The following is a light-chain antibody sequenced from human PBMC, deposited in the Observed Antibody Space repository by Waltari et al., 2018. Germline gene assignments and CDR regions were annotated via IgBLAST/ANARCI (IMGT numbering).Light chain of an antibody. CDR3: SSYTSSSPVV. CDR2: DVS. CDR1: RSDVGGYNY. V-gene: IGLV2-14*01. Sequence: ALTQPASVSESPGQSITISCTGTRSDVGGYNYVSWYQQHPGKAPKLMIYDVSKRPSGVSNRFSGSKSGNTASLTISGLQAEDEADYYCSSYTSSSPVVFGGGTKLTVL. J-gene: IGLJ2*01.